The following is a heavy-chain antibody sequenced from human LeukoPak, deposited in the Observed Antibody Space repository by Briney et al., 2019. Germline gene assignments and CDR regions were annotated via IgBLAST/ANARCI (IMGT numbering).Heavy chain of an antibody. V-gene: IGHV3-30*01. J-gene: IGHJ4*02. CDR2: VSFDGGNI. CDR3: VKDRKYYFEH. Sequence: GGSLRLSCAASGFTFSSYAMHWVRQAPGKGLEWVAIVSFDGGNIYYADSVKGRFTISRDNSKNTVSLHMTSLTSDDTAVYYCVKDRKYYFEHWGRGTLVTVPS. CDR1: GFTFSSYA.